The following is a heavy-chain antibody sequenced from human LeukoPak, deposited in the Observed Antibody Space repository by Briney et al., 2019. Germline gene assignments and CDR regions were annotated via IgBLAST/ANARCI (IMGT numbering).Heavy chain of an antibody. CDR1: GFTFSSYA. Sequence: GGSLRLSCVASGFTFSSYAMTWVRQVPGKGLEWVSGISGSSGRTYYADSVKGRFTISRDNSKNTLYLQMNSLRAEDTAVYYCAKESSLNHWGQGTLVTVSS. CDR2: ISGSSGRT. CDR3: AKESSLNH. J-gene: IGHJ4*02. V-gene: IGHV3-23*01. D-gene: IGHD2-8*01.